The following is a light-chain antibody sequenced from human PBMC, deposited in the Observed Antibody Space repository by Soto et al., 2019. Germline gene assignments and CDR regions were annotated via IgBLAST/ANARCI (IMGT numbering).Light chain of an antibody. CDR2: EVS. V-gene: IGLV2-8*01. CDR1: SSDVGGNTY. J-gene: IGLJ1*01. Sequence: QPVLTQPPSAFRSPCQSVTISCPGISSDVGGNTYVSWYQQHPGKAPKFIIYEVSKRPSGVPDRFSGSKSGNTASLTISGLQAEDEADYYCSSDAGSNKYVFGSGTKVTVL. CDR3: SSDAGSNKYV.